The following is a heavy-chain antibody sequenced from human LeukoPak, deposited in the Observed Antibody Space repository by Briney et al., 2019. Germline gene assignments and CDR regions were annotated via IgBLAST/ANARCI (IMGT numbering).Heavy chain of an antibody. V-gene: IGHV3-30*03. D-gene: IGHD3-3*01. CDR3: ARDLGWFYFDQ. CDR2: MSPDGSNK. CDR1: GFTFSSYG. Sequence: GGSLRLSCAASGFTFSSYGMHWVRQAPGKGLEWVAVMSPDGSNKYYADSVKGRFTISRDNSKNTLYLQMNSLRPEDTAIYYCARDLGWFYFDQWGHGTLVTVPS. J-gene: IGHJ4*01.